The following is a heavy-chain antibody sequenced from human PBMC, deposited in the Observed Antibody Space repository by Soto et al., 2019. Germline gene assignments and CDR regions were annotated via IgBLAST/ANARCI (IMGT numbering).Heavy chain of an antibody. CDR1: GFNFNSHA. J-gene: IGHJ6*02. CDR2: ISANIIST. V-gene: IGHV3-23*01. D-gene: IGHD2-15*01. CDR3: ARVDTPTVRVGMDV. Sequence: EVQLLESGGGLVQPGGSLRLSCAASGFNFNSHAMTWVRQAPGKGLEWVSTISANIISTYYADSVKGRFTISRDNSKNQLFLQVRSLRVEDQAVYHYARVDTPTVRVGMDVWGQGTTVTVSS.